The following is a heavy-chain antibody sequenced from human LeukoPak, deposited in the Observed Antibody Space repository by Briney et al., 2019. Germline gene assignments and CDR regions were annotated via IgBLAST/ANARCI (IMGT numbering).Heavy chain of an antibody. D-gene: IGHD2-2*01. CDR2: INPSGGST. CDR3: ARGVFGCSSTSCYLSAYYYYYMDV. Sequence: ASVKVSCKASGYTFTGYYMHWVRQAPGQGLEWMGIINPSGGSTSYAQKFQGRVTMTRDTSTSTVYMELSSLRSEDTAVYYCARGVFGCSSTSCYLSAYYYYYMDVWGKGTTVTISS. J-gene: IGHJ6*03. CDR1: GYTFTGYY. V-gene: IGHV1-46*01.